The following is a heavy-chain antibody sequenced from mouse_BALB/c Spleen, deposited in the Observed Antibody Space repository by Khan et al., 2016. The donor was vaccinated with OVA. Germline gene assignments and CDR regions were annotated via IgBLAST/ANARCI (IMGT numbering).Heavy chain of an antibody. J-gene: IGHJ4*01. V-gene: IGHV2-5*01. CDR1: GFSLTNYG. CDR3: AKTQAGYAMDY. CDR2: IWRRGST. Sequence: QVQLKQSGPGLVQPSQSLSITCTVSGFSLTNYGVHWVRQSPGKGLEWLGVIWRRGSTDYNAAFMSRLYITKDNSKSQVFFKMNSLQADDTAIYYCAKTQAGYAMDYWGQGTSVTVSS.